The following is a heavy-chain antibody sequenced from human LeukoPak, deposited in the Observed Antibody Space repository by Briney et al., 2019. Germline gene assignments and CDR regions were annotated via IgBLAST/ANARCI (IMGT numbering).Heavy chain of an antibody. J-gene: IGHJ4*02. CDR3: AKDMNYYDSSGYFDY. CDR1: GFTFDDYA. D-gene: IGHD3-22*01. CDR2: ISWNSGSI. V-gene: IGHV3-9*01. Sequence: GGSLRLSCAASGFTFDDYAMHWVRQAPGKGLEWVSGISWNSGSIGYADSVKGRFTISRDNAKNSLYLQMNSLRAEDTALYYCAKDMNYYDSSGYFDYWGQGTLVTVSS.